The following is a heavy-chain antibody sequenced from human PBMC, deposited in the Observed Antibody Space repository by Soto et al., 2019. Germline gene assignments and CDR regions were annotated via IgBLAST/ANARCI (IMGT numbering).Heavy chain of an antibody. Sequence: EVQLLESGGGLVQPGGSLRLSCAASGFTFSSYAMSWVRQAPGKGLEWVSAISGSGGSTYYADSVKGRFTISRDNSKNTLYLHMNSRRAEDTAVYYCAKDGRVGRGSGWYYGMDVWGQGTTVTVSS. J-gene: IGHJ6*02. D-gene: IGHD6-19*01. CDR1: GFTFSSYA. CDR2: ISGSGGST. CDR3: AKDGRVGRGSGWYYGMDV. V-gene: IGHV3-23*01.